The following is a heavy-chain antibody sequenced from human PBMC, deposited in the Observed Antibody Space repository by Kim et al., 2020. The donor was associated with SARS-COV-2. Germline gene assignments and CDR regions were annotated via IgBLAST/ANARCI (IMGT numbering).Heavy chain of an antibody. CDR3: ARAYYYDRTGYYALSY. J-gene: IGHJ4*02. V-gene: IGHV3-7*03. D-gene: IGHD3-22*01. Sequence: DSVKGRITISRDDTKSSLYLQMNSLRAEDTAVYYCARAYYYDRTGYYALSYWGQGTLVTVSS.